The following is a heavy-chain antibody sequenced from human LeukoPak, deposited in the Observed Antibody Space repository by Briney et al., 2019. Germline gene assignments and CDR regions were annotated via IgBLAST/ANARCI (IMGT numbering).Heavy chain of an antibody. J-gene: IGHJ4*02. Sequence: PSATLSLTCTVSGGSISSSSYYWGWIRQPPGKGLEWICSIYYSGSTYYNPSLKSRVTISVDTSKNQFSLKLSSVTAADTAVYYCARQVFNVLLWFGELSYYFDYWGQGTLVTVSS. CDR1: GGSISSSSYY. V-gene: IGHV4-39*01. CDR2: IYYSGST. CDR3: ARQVFNVLLWFGELSYYFDY. D-gene: IGHD3-10*01.